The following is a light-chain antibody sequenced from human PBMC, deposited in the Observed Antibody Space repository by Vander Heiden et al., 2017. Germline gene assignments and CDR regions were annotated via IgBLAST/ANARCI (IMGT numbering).Light chain of an antibody. CDR1: SLSSNY. CDR2: GKN. Sequence: SSELPQDPAVSVALGQTVRLTCQGDSLSSNYASWYQQKPGQAPVLVIYGKNNRPSGIPDRFSGSSSGNTASLTITGAQAEDEADYYCNARDSSGNHPFGGGTKLTVL. CDR3: NARDSSGNHP. V-gene: IGLV3-19*01. J-gene: IGLJ2*01.